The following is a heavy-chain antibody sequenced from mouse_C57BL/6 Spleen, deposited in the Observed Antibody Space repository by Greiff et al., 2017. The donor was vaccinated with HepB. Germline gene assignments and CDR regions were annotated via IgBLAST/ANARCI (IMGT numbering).Heavy chain of an antibody. CDR1: GFTFSNYW. J-gene: IGHJ1*03. CDR3: TGGLRSGWYFDV. Sequence: EVHLVESGGGLVQPGGSMKLSCVASGFTFSNYWMNWVRQSPEKGLEWVAQIRLKSDNYATHYAESVKGRFTISRDDSKSSVYLQMNNLRAEDTGIEYCTGGLRSGWYFDVGGTGTTVTVAS. D-gene: IGHD2-4*01. V-gene: IGHV6-3*01. CDR2: IRLKSDNYAT.